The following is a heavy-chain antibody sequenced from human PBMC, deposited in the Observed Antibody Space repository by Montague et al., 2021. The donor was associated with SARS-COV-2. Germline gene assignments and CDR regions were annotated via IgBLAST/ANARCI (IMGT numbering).Heavy chain of an antibody. Sequence: SETLSLTCTVSGGSISSSSYYWGWIRQPPGKGLEWIGSIYYSGSTYYNPSLKSRVTISVDTSKNQFSLKLSSVTAADTAVYYCARQGDIVVVVAATEIHYYYGMGFWGQGTTVTVSS. J-gene: IGHJ6*02. CDR3: ARQGDIVVVVAATEIHYYYGMGF. CDR2: IYYSGST. D-gene: IGHD2-15*01. CDR1: GGSISSSSYY. V-gene: IGHV4-39*01.